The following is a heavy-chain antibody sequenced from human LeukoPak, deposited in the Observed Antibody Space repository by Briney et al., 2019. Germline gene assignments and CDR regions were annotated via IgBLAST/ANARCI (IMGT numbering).Heavy chain of an antibody. J-gene: IGHJ4*02. V-gene: IGHV4-59*01. Sequence: PSETLSLTCTVSGGSISSYYWSWIRQPPGRGLEWGGHIYYSGSTTYNPSLKSRVTISVHTSKNQFSLKLSSVTAADTAVYYCAREGSNPPYYFDYWGQGTLVTVSS. CDR2: IYYSGST. D-gene: IGHD1-26*01. CDR1: GGSISSYY. CDR3: AREGSNPPYYFDY.